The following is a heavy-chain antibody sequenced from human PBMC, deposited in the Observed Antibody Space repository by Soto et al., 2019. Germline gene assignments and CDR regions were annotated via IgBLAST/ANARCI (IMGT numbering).Heavy chain of an antibody. CDR2: IKSKSDGGTT. CDR1: GFTFSNAW. CDR3: NTGQGGGSWGIDFDN. Sequence: EVQLVESGGGLVKPGGSLRLSCAASGFTFSNAWMSWVRQAPGKGLEWVGRIKSKSDGGTTDYAAPVKGRFTISRDDSKHKLYLKMNSLKNEDTDVYYCNTGQGGGSWGIDFDNWGQGTLVTVSS. J-gene: IGHJ4*02. V-gene: IGHV3-15*01. D-gene: IGHD2-15*01.